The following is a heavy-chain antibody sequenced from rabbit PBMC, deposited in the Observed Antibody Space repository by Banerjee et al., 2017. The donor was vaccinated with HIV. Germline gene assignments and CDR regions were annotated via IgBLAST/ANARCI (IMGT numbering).Heavy chain of an antibody. CDR2: IYAGSSGST. V-gene: IGHV1S45*01. CDR3: ARDYGKYAGSPIYYFNL. D-gene: IGHD4-2*01. CDR1: GFSFSSSYY. Sequence: QEQLEESGGDLVKPGASLTLTCTASGFSFSSSYYMCWVRQAPGKGLEWIACIYAGSSGSTYYASWAKGRFTISKTSSTTVTLQMTSLTAADTATYFCARDYGKYAGSPIYYFNLWGPGTLVTVS. J-gene: IGHJ4*01.